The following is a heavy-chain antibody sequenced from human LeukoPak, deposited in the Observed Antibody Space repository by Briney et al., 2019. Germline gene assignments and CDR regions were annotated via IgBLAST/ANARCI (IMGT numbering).Heavy chain of an antibody. J-gene: IGHJ4*02. D-gene: IGHD3-16*01. CDR1: GGSFTPYS. CDR2: INHSGDT. V-gene: IGHV4-34*01. Sequence: PSETLSLTCAVYGGSFTPYSWNWIRQPLGKGLEWIGEINHSGDTNYNPSLKRRVTISIDTSKSQFSLRLNSVTAADTAVYYCARTPPRGATAYGAVDYWGQGTLVTVSS. CDR3: ARTPPRGATAYGAVDY.